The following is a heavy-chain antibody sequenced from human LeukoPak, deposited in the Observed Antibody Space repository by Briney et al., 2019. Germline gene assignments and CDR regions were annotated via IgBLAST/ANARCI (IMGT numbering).Heavy chain of an antibody. V-gene: IGHV4-59*12. CDR1: GGSSSSYY. D-gene: IGHD3-10*01. CDR2: IYYSGST. J-gene: IGHJ4*02. CDR3: ARVPTITFFDY. Sequence: PSETLSLTCTVSGGSSSSYYRSWIRQPPGKGLEWIGYIYYSGSTNYNPSLKSRVTISVNTSKNQFSLKLTSVTAADTAVYYCARVPTITFFDYWGQGTLVTVSS.